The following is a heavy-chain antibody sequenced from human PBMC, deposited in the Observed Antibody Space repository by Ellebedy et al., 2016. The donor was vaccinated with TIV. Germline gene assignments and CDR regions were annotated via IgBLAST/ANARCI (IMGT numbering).Heavy chain of an antibody. CDR1: GFTVSSNY. Sequence: GGSLRLSXAASGFTVSSNYMNWVRQAPGKGLEWVSSISSSSSYIYYADSVKGRFTISRDNAKNSLYLQMNSLRAEDTAVYYCARPLRTVYYDASSGYDYWGQGTLVTVSS. CDR2: ISSSSSYI. D-gene: IGHD3-22*01. J-gene: IGHJ4*02. V-gene: IGHV3-21*01. CDR3: ARPLRTVYYDASSGYDY.